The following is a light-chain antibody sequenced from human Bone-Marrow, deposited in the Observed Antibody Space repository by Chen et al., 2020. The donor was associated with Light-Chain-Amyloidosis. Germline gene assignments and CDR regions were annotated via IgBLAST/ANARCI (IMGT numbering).Light chain of an antibody. CDR1: SGSIATNY. CDR2: EDD. J-gene: IGLJ3*02. CDR3: QSYQGRSQCV. Sequence: NFILTQPHFVSVSPGKKVILYCTLSSGSIATNYVQWYQQRAGSSPTTVIYEDDQRPSGVPDRFSGSIDRSSNSASLTISGLKTEDEADYDCQSYQGRSQCVFGEGTKLTVL. V-gene: IGLV6-57*01.